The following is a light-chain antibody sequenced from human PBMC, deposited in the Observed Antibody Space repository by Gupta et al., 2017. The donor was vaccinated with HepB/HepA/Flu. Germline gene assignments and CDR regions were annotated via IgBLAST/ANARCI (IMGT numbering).Light chain of an antibody. Sequence: KLMTHSPATLSVSRGKRATLSCRASQSISGSLAWYQQKPGQAPRLLIYGASTGDTDVPARFSGSGSGTEYTLTISSRQSEDFAIYYCQQDKDWPLTFGGGTKVEIK. CDR1: QSISGS. V-gene: IGKV3-15*01. CDR2: GAS. CDR3: QQDKDWPLT. J-gene: IGKJ4*01.